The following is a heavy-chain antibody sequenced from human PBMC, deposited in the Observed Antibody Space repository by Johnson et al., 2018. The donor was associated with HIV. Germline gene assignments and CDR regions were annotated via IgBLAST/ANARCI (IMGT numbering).Heavy chain of an antibody. CDR1: GFTFSTYV. Sequence: QVQLVESGGGVVPPGGSLRLSCSASGFTFSTYVMHWVRQAPGKGLAWVAFIRYDGSNKYYADSVKGRFTISRDNSKNTLYLQMNSLRAEDTAVYYCAKDLEHILTYAFDIWGQGTMVTVSS. CDR3: AKDLEHILTYAFDI. D-gene: IGHD2-21*01. V-gene: IGHV3-30*02. CDR2: IRYDGSNK. J-gene: IGHJ3*02.